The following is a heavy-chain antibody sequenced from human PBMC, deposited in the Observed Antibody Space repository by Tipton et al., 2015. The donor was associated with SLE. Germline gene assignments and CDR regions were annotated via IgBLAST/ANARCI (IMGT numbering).Heavy chain of an antibody. V-gene: IGHV3-21*01. D-gene: IGHD3-10*01. Sequence: LSLTCAASGFTFSSYSMNWVRQAPGKGLEWVSSISSSSSYIYYADSVKGRFTISRDNAKNSLYLQMNSLRAEDTAVYYCARGQGYYGSGSPTTYWGQGTLVTVSS. CDR1: GFTFSSYS. CDR3: ARGQGYYGSGSPTTY. J-gene: IGHJ4*02. CDR2: ISSSSSYI.